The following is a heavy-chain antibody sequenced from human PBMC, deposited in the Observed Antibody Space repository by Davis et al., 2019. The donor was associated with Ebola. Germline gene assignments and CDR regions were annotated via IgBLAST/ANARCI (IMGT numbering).Heavy chain of an antibody. Sequence: AASVKVSCKASRYTFSIYDMHWVRQAPGQGLEWMGMINTSGGSTGYAQKFQGRVTMTMDTSTSTVYMELSSLRSEDTAVYYCARERPLFGSGTKNWFDLWGQGILVTVSS. CDR2: INTSGGST. CDR1: RYTFSIYD. D-gene: IGHD3-10*01. V-gene: IGHV1-46*01. CDR3: ARERPLFGSGTKNWFDL. J-gene: IGHJ5*02.